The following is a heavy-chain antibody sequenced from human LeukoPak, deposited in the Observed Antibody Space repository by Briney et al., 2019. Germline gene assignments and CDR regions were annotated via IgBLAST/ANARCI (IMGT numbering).Heavy chain of an antibody. Sequence: ASVKVSCKASGYTFTGYYMHWVRQAPGQGLEWMGWINPNSGGTNYAQKFQGRVTMTRDTSISTAYMELSRLRSDDTAVYHCARARGSYGDAIDYWGQGTLVTVSS. J-gene: IGHJ4*02. CDR2: INPNSGGT. CDR1: GYTFTGYY. D-gene: IGHD1-26*01. CDR3: ARARGSYGDAIDY. V-gene: IGHV1-2*02.